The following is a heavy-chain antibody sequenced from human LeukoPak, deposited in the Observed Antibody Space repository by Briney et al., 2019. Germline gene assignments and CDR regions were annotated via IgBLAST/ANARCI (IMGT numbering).Heavy chain of an antibody. V-gene: IGHV4-34*01. CDR3: ARGGRIDAFDI. CDR2: INHSGST. J-gene: IGHJ3*02. Sequence: SETLSLTCAVYGGSFSGYYWSWIRQPPGKGLEWIGEINHSGSTNYNPSLKSRVTISVDKSKNQFSLKLSSVTAADTAVYYCARGGRIDAFDIWGQGTMVTVSS. CDR1: GGSFSGYY.